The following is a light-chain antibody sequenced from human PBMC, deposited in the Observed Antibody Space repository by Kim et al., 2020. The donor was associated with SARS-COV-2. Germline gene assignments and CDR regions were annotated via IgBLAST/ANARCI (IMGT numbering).Light chain of an antibody. CDR1: QDIGKH. CDR3: QQYRYLPLT. V-gene: IGKV1-33*01. Sequence: ASVGDRVTIACQASQDIGKHLNWFQQTPGKAPKLLIYDASDLETGAPSRFSGGGSGAYFTFTISSLQPDDIATYFCQQYRYLPLTFGGGTKVDIK. CDR2: DAS. J-gene: IGKJ4*01.